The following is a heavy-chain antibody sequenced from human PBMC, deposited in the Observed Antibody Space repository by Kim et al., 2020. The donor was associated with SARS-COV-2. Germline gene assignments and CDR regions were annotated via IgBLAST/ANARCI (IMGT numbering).Heavy chain of an antibody. J-gene: IGHJ4*02. D-gene: IGHD3-9*01. CDR3: ARDYDILTGYKSAY. Sequence: AGSVKGQVTITSDNSKNTLYLQMNSLRAEDTAVYYCARDYDILTGYKSAYWGQGTLVTVSS. V-gene: IGHV3-30*14.